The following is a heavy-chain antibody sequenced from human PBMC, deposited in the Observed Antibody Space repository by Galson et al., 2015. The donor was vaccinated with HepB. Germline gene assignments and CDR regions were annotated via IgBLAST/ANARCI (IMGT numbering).Heavy chain of an antibody. V-gene: IGHV2-5*02. Sequence: PALVKPTQTLTLTCSFSGFSLRNSGVGVGWIRQPPGKTLEWLALIYWDDDKHFSPSLRSRLTITKDTSRNQVVLRMTNMDPVDTATYYCAHSLGYYGSGSAPFDYWGQGTPVTVSS. CDR3: AHSLGYYGSGSAPFDY. CDR1: GFSLRNSGVG. CDR2: IYWDDDK. J-gene: IGHJ4*02. D-gene: IGHD3-10*01.